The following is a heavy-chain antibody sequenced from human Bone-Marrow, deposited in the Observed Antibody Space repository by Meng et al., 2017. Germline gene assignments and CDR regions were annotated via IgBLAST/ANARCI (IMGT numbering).Heavy chain of an antibody. Sequence: QVQLVESGGGLVKPGGSLRLSCAASGFTFSDYYMTWIRQAPGKGLEWVSYITNSGSTIYYADSVKGRFTISRDNAKNSLYLQMNSLRDEDTAVYYCARWAPSSRTFDYWGQGTLVTVSS. J-gene: IGHJ4*02. CDR2: ITNSGSTI. D-gene: IGHD6-13*01. V-gene: IGHV3-11*01. CDR1: GFTFSDYY. CDR3: ARWAPSSRTFDY.